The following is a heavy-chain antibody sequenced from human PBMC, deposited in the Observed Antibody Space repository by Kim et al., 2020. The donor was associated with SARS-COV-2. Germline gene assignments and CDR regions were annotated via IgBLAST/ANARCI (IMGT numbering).Heavy chain of an antibody. V-gene: IGHV1-2*02. CDR3: ARSSLLDFDY. D-gene: IGHD3-16*02. J-gene: IGHJ4*02. Sequence: GGTNYAQTFQGRVTMTRDTSISPVYLELTSLRSDDTAVYYCARSSLLDFDYWGQGTLVTVSS. CDR2: GGT.